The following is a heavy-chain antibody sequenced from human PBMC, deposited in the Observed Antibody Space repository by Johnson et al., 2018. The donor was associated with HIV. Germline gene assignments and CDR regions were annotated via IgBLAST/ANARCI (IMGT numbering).Heavy chain of an antibody. CDR1: GFTFSNAL. CDR2: IKSKTDGGTT. J-gene: IGHJ3*01. CDR3: AREERWLQFPAFDV. V-gene: IGHV3-15*01. Sequence: VQLVESGGGLVKPGGSLRLSCAASGFTFSNALMSWVRQAPGKGLEWVGRIKSKTDGGTTDYAAPVKGRFTISRDYSKNTLYLQMNSLKTEDTAVYYCAREERWLQFPAFDVWGQGTVVTVSS. D-gene: IGHD5-24*01.